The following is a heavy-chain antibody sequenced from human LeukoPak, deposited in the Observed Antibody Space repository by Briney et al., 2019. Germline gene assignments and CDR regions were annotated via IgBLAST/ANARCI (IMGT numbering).Heavy chain of an antibody. D-gene: IGHD2-2*01. J-gene: IGHJ6*02. V-gene: IGHV4-38-2*02. CDR2: IYHSGST. CDR1: GYSISSGYY. Sequence: SETVSLTCTVSGYSISSGYYWGWIRQPPGKGLEWIGSIYHSGSTYYNPSLKSRVTISVDTSKNQFSLKLSSVTAADTAVYYCARDGIVVVPAAMYYYYGMDVWGQGTTVTVSS. CDR3: ARDGIVVVPAAMYYYYGMDV.